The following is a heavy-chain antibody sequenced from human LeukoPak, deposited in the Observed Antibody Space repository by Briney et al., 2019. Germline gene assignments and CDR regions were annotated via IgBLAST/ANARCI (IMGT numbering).Heavy chain of an antibody. Sequence: ASVKVSCKASGYTFTGYYMHWERQAPGQGLEWMGWINPNSGGTNYAQKFQGRVTMTRDTSISTAYMELSRLRSDDTAVYYCARGLNYYDSSGYYGNWFDPWGQGTLVTVSS. CDR1: GYTFTGYY. V-gene: IGHV1-2*02. J-gene: IGHJ5*02. CDR2: INPNSGGT. CDR3: ARGLNYYDSSGYYGNWFDP. D-gene: IGHD3-22*01.